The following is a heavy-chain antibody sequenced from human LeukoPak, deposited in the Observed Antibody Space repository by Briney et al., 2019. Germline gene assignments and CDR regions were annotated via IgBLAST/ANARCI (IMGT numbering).Heavy chain of an antibody. J-gene: IGHJ4*02. CDR2: INPNNGNT. V-gene: IGHV1-18*04. Sequence: VASVKVSCKTSGYTFTSYGISWVRQAPGQGLEWMGWINPNNGNTDYARRLQGRLTVTKDTSTSTAYMELRSLRSDDTALYYCARDVGQYCSGGSCYPLDYWGQGTLVTVSS. D-gene: IGHD2-15*01. CDR3: ARDVGQYCSGGSCYPLDY. CDR1: GYTFTSYG.